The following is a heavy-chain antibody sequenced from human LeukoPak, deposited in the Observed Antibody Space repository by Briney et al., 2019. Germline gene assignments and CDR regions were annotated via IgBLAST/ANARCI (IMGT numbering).Heavy chain of an antibody. CDR2: IWYDGSNK. CDR3: GRVYCGGNCYSPPLPDY. Sequence: GGSLRLSCAASGFTFSSYGMQWVRQAPGQGLDWVAGIWYDGSNKNYADSVKGRFTISRDNSKNTLFLQMNSLRAEDTAVYYCGRVYCGGNCYSPPLPDYCGQGTLVTVSA. J-gene: IGHJ4*02. CDR1: GFTFSSYG. V-gene: IGHV3-33*01. D-gene: IGHD2-21*02.